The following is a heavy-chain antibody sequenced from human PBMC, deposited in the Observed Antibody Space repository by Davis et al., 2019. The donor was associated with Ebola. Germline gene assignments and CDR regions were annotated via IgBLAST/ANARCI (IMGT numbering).Heavy chain of an antibody. CDR3: VGLPDTVMGPGGFDI. CDR1: GTSIRPYY. V-gene: IGHV4-59*08. D-gene: IGHD5-18*01. J-gene: IGHJ3*02. Sequence: SETLSLTCTVSGTSIRPYYWSWIRQPPGKGLEWIGYIYYSGSTNYNPSLKSRVTISVDTSKNQFSLKVRSVTVADTAVYYCVGLPDTVMGPGGFDIWGQGTVVTVSS. CDR2: IYYSGST.